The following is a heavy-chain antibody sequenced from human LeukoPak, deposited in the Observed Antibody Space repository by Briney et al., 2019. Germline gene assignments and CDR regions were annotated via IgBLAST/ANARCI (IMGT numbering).Heavy chain of an antibody. J-gene: IGHJ4*02. D-gene: IGHD3-9*01. CDR1: GFTFSSYA. CDR3: ARDPTLYYDILTGYYSFDY. V-gene: IGHV3-30-3*01. Sequence: PGGSLRLSCAASGFTFSSYAMHWVRQAPGKGLEWVAVISYDGSNKYYADSVKGRFTISRDNPKNTLYLQMNSLRAEDTAVYYCARDPTLYYDILTGYYSFDYWGQGTLVTVSS. CDR2: ISYDGSNK.